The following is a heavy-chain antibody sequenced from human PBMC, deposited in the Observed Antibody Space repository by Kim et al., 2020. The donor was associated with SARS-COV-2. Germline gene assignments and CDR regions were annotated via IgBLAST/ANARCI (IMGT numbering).Heavy chain of an antibody. CDR1: GFTFSSYD. J-gene: IGHJ4*02. CDR3: ARGIAVAGDDFDY. V-gene: IGHV3-13*01. Sequence: GGSLRLSCAASGFTFSSYDMHWVRQATGKGLEWVSAIVTAGDTYYPGSVKGRFTISRENAKNSLYLQMNSLRAGDTAVYYCARGIAVAGDDFDYWGQGTLVTVSS. CDR2: IVTAGDT. D-gene: IGHD6-19*01.